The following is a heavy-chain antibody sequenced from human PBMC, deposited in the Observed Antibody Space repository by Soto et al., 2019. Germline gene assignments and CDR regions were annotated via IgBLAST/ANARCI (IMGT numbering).Heavy chain of an antibody. V-gene: IGHV4-31*03. CDR3: ARARIAAAVTDY. J-gene: IGHJ4*02. CDR2: IYYSGST. D-gene: IGHD6-13*01. CDR1: GGSISSGGYY. Sequence: QVQLQESGPGLVKPSQTLSLTCTVSGGSISSGGYYWSWIRQHPGKGLEWIGYIYYSGSTYYNPSLKIRVTISVDTSKNQFSLELSSVTAADTAVYYCARARIAAAVTDYWGQGTLVTVSS.